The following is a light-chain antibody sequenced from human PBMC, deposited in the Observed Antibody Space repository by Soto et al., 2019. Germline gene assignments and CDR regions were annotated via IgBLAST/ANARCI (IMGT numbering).Light chain of an antibody. V-gene: IGKV3-15*01. CDR3: QQYDNRPQS. Sequence: IVMTQSPDTLSLSPGESATLSCRASQSVRDNVAWYQQKPGQAPRLLIHGTSKRATGIPAMFRGSVSGTEFTLTISSLESEDFAIYFCQQYDNRPQSFGQGTKLEMK. J-gene: IGKJ2*03. CDR1: QSVRDN. CDR2: GTS.